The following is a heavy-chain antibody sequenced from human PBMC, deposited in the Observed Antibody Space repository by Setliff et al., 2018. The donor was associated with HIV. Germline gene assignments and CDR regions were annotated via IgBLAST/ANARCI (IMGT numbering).Heavy chain of an antibody. D-gene: IGHD2-8*02. CDR3: AKSLLVAGNDY. CDR2: ISGSGGST. V-gene: IGHV3-23*01. J-gene: IGHJ4*02. CDR1: GFTFSTYP. Sequence: GSLRLSCAASGFTFSTYPMSWVRQAPGKGLEWVSGISGSGGSTYYADSVKGRFTISRDNSKNTLYLQMNSLRVEDTAIYYCAKSLLVAGNDYWGQGTLVTVSS.